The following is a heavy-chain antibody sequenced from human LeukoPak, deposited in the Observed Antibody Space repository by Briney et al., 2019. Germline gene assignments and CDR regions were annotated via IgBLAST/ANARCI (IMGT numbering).Heavy chain of an antibody. J-gene: IGHJ6*02. Sequence: GGSLRLSCAASGFTVSSNYMSWVRQAPGKGLEWVSVIYSGGSTYYADSVKGRFTISRHNSKNTLYLQMNSLRAEDTAVYYCARDQWYCSSTSCYTPYYSGMDVWGQGTTVTVSS. CDR3: ARDQWYCSSTSCYTPYYSGMDV. V-gene: IGHV3-53*04. D-gene: IGHD2-2*02. CDR2: IYSGGST. CDR1: GFTVSSNY.